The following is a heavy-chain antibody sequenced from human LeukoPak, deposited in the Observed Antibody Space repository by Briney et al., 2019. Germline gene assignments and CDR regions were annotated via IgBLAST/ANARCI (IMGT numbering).Heavy chain of an antibody. CDR2: IYYSGST. CDR3: ASSIPDNNWFDP. CDR1: GGSISSGGYY. J-gene: IGHJ5*02. D-gene: IGHD2-2*02. Sequence: SQTLSLTCTVSGGSISSGGYYWSWIRQHPGKGLEWIGYIYYSGSTYYNPSLKSRVTISVDTSKNQFSLKLSSVTAADTAVYYCASSIPDNNWFDPWGQGTLVTVSS. V-gene: IGHV4-31*03.